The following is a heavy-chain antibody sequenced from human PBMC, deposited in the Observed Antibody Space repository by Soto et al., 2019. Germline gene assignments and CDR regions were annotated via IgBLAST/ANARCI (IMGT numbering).Heavy chain of an antibody. D-gene: IGHD6-19*01. CDR1: GFTFNSDA. J-gene: IGHJ4*02. CDR3: ARPGLTVPGTRYFDH. CDR2: IGSDGTAI. Sequence: EVQLLESGGGLVQPGGSLRLSCAASGFTFNSDAMSLVRQAPGKGLEWVAAIGSDGTAIQYADSVKGRFTISQDNSKDMLYLQMNSLRAEDTAVYYCARPGLTVPGTRYFDHWGQGALVTVSS. V-gene: IGHV3-23*05.